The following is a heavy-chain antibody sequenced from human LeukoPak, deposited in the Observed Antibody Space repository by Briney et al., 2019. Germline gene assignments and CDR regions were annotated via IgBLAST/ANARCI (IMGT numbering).Heavy chain of an antibody. D-gene: IGHD1-14*01. CDR3: VKDRGNHVTDY. Sequence: SETLSLTCTVSGGFISSNSCYWGWIRQPPGKGLEWIGTICSSGSTFYNPSLRSRVTISLDTSKNQFSLKLSSVTAADTAIYYCVKDRGNHVTDYWGQGTLVTVSS. V-gene: IGHV4-39*07. CDR1: GGFISSNSCY. CDR2: ICSSGST. J-gene: IGHJ4*02.